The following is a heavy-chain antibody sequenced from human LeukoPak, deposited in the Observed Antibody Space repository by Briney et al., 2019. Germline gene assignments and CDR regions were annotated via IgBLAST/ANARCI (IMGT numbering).Heavy chain of an antibody. Sequence: PGGSLRLSCAASGFTFSSYWMHWVRQAPGKGLVWVSRINSDGSSSSYADSVKGRFTISRDNAKNTLYLQMNSLRAEVTAVYYCARDGPAYYYDRSGYTTRYGMDVWGQGTTVTVSS. CDR2: INSDGSSS. D-gene: IGHD3-22*01. CDR1: GFTFSSYW. J-gene: IGHJ6*02. V-gene: IGHV3-74*01. CDR3: ARDGPAYYYDRSGYTTRYGMDV.